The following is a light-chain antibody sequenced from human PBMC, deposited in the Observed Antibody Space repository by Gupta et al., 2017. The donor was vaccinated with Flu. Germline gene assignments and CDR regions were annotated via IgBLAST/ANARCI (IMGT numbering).Light chain of an antibody. J-gene: IGKJ1*01. V-gene: IGKV3-20*01. CDR2: GSS. CDR1: HSVKRIY. Sequence: GTLPWSPGERATRSWSARHSVKRIYLDGYQQKPGKAARILTYGSSCEASGIPDRFSGRGCGREFTLTVSRREPEDFGVDYCQHESSSPWTFGQGTXVEIK. CDR3: QHESSSPWT.